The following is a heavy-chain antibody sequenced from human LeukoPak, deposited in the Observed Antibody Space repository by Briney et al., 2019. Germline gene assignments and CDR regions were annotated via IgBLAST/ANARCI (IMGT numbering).Heavy chain of an antibody. Sequence: SETLSLTCTVSGVSISSSDYYWGWIRQSPGKGLEWIGSIYYTGNTYYNASLRSRVTISVDTSKNQFSLKLTSVTAADTAIYYCARRVRGDFGGHFDYWGQGTLVTVSS. CDR1: GVSISSSDYY. CDR3: ARRVRGDFGGHFDY. D-gene: IGHD4-17*01. CDR2: IYYTGNT. J-gene: IGHJ4*02. V-gene: IGHV4-39*01.